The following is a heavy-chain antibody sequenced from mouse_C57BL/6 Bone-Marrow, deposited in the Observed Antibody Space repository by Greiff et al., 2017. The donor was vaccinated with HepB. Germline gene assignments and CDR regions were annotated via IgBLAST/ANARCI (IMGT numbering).Heavy chain of an antibody. J-gene: IGHJ1*03. CDR2: ISNGGGST. CDR1: GFTFSDYY. V-gene: IGHV5-12*01. D-gene: IGHD2-2*01. CDR3: ARLDGGYYWYFDV. Sequence: DVKLVESAGGLVQPGGSLKLSCAASGFTFSDYYMYWVRQTPEKRLEWVAYISNGGGSTYYPDTVKGRFTISRDNAKNTLYLQMSRLKSEDTAMYYCARLDGGYYWYFDVWGTGTTVTVSS.